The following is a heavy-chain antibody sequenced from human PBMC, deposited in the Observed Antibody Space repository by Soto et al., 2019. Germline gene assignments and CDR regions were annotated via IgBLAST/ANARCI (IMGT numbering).Heavy chain of an antibody. V-gene: IGHV3-48*03. CDR1: GFTFSSYE. Sequence: EVQLVESGGGLVQPGGSLRLSCAASGFTFSSYEMNWVRQAPGKGLEWVSYISSSGSTIYYADSVKGRFTISRDNAKNSLYLQMNSLRAEDTAVYYCARDNLGGRFDYWGQGTLVTVSS. CDR2: ISSSGSTI. CDR3: ARDNLGGRFDY. D-gene: IGHD3-16*01. J-gene: IGHJ4*02.